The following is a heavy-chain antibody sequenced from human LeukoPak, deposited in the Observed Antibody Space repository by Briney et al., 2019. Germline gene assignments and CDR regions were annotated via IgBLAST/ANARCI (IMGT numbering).Heavy chain of an antibody. V-gene: IGHV3-21*01. D-gene: IGHD3-22*01. CDR3: ARGPGDSSGYYYFDY. Sequence: GGSLRLSCAASGFTFSSYSMNWVRQAPGKGLEWVSSISSSSSYIYYADSVKGRFTISRDNARNSLYLQMNSLRAEDTAVYYCARGPGDSSGYYYFDYWGQGTLVAVSS. CDR1: GFTFSSYS. J-gene: IGHJ4*02. CDR2: ISSSSSYI.